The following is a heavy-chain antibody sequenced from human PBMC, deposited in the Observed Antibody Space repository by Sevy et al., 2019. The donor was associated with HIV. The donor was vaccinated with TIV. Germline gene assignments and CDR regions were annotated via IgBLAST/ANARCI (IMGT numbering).Heavy chain of an antibody. V-gene: IGHV3-30-3*01. CDR1: GFTFSSFA. CDR2: ISYGGSSK. D-gene: IGHD2-2*01. Sequence: GGSLRLSCAASGFTFSSFAMHWVRQAPGKGLEWFAVISYGGSSKYYPDSVKGRFTISRDNAKNTLYLQMNRLRPEDTAVYFCAILGVDCVSTNCYGMRSLSFDFWGQGTLVTVSS. CDR3: AILGVDCVSTNCYGMRSLSFDF. J-gene: IGHJ4*02.